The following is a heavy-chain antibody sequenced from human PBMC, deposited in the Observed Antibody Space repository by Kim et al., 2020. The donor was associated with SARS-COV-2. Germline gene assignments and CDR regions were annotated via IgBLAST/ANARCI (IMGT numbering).Heavy chain of an antibody. D-gene: IGHD3-10*01. CDR3: TTGPLKDRLLWFGELRLDAFDI. CDR2: IKSKTDGGTT. Sequence: GGSLRLSCAASGFTFSNAWMSWVRQAPGKGLEWVGRIKSKTDGGTTDYAAPVKGRFTISRDDSKNTLYLQMNSLKTEDTAVYYCTTGPLKDRLLWFGELRLDAFDIWGQGTMVTVSS. CDR1: GFTFSNAW. J-gene: IGHJ3*02. V-gene: IGHV3-15*01.